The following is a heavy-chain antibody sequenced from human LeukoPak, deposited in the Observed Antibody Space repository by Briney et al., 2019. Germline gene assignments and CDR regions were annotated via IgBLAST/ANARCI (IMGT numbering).Heavy chain of an antibody. D-gene: IGHD3-22*01. CDR3: AREGDSSGYYVDY. J-gene: IGHJ4*02. CDR1: GFSFSSYW. Sequence: GGSLRLSCVASGFSFSSYWMSWVRQAPGKGLEWVANIKQDGSEIYYVDSVKGRFTISRDNAKNSLYLQMNSLRAEDTAVYYCAREGDSSGYYVDYWGQGTLVTVPS. CDR2: IKQDGSEI. V-gene: IGHV3-7*01.